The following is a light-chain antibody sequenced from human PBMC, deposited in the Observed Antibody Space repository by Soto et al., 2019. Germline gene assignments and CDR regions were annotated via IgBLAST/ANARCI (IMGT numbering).Light chain of an antibody. CDR3: QHSYSNFPIT. V-gene: IGKV1-39*01. Sequence: IQMTQSPSSLSASVGDRVTITCRASQSISSYLNWYQQKPGKAPKLLIYAASSLQSGVPSRFSGRGSGAEYTLTISSLQPEDFATYFCQHSYSNFPITFGQGTRLEIK. J-gene: IGKJ5*01. CDR2: AAS. CDR1: QSISSY.